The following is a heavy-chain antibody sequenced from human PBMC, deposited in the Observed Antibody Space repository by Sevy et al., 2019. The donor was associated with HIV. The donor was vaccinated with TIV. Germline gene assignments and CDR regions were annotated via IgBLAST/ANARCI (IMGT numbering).Heavy chain of an antibody. CDR2: IKRDGTDE. V-gene: IGHV3-7*01. Sequence: GGSLRLSCEASGFTFSSHWMSWVRQAPGKGLEWVANIKRDGTDEHYVDSVKGRFTVSRDNGKNSLFLQLNTLRTEDTAVYYCARGPNLHSSTYWFDYWGQGTLVTVSS. D-gene: IGHD2-2*01. CDR3: ARGPNLHSSTYWFDY. CDR1: GFTFSSHW. J-gene: IGHJ4*02.